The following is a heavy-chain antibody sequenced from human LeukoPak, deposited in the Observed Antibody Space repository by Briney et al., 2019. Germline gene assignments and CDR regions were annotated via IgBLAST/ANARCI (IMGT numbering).Heavy chain of an antibody. J-gene: IGHJ4*02. CDR1: GYTFTAYY. Sequence: ASVKVSCKASGYTFTAYYIHWVRQAPGQRLEWMGWVSPNNGGTNYTQKFQGRVTMTRDTSISTLYMDLNSLRSDDTAVYYCARSDVLYASQGEARYFNHWGQGTLVTVSS. V-gene: IGHV1-2*02. D-gene: IGHD3-16*01. CDR3: ARSDVLYASQGEARYFNH. CDR2: VSPNNGGT.